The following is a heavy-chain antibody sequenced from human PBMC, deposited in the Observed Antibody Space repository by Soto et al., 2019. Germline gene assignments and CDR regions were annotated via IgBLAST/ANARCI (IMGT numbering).Heavy chain of an antibody. CDR1: GFTFSSYG. CDR2: ISYDRTNK. V-gene: IGHV3-30*03. CDR3: ARDRSGYGSYAY. D-gene: IGHD5-12*01. J-gene: IGHJ4*02. Sequence: QVQLVESGGGVVQPGTSLRLSCAASGFTFSSYGMHWVRQAPGKGLEWVALISYDRTNKYYADSVKGRFTISRDNSKNTLYLQMNSLRPEDTALYYCARDRSGYGSYAYWGQGTLVTVSS.